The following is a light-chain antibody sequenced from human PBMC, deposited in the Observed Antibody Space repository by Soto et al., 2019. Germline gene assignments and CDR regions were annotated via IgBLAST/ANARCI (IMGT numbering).Light chain of an antibody. CDR3: QQYGNSPQT. J-gene: IGKJ1*01. Sequence: EIVLTQSPGTLSLSPGERATLSCRASQTVSSSFLAWYQQRPGQAPRLLIYAASYRATGIPARFSGSGSRTDFTLTISRLEPEDFAVYYCQQYGNSPQTFGQGTKVDIK. CDR1: QTVSSSF. V-gene: IGKV3-20*01. CDR2: AAS.